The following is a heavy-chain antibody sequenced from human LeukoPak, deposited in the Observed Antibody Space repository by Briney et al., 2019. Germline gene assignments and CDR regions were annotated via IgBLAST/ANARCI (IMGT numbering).Heavy chain of an antibody. CDR1: GFTFSSYS. V-gene: IGHV3-48*01. Sequence: GGSLRLSCAASGFTFSSYSMNWVRQAPGKGLEWVSYISSSSSTIYYADSVKGRFTISRDISKNAVYLQMNSLRAEDTAVYYCARDSSGDANFDSWGQGTLVTVSS. CDR3: ARDSSGDANFDS. D-gene: IGHD4-17*01. CDR2: ISSSSSTI. J-gene: IGHJ4*02.